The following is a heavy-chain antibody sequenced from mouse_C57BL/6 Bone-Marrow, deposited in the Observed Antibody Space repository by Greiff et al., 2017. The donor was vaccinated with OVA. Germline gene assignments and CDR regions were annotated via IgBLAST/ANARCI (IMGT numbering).Heavy chain of an antibody. CDR3: ARGDYFYAMDY. V-gene: IGHV1-52*01. CDR2: IDPSDSET. CDR1: GYTFTSYW. Sequence: VKLMQPGAELVRPGSSVKLSCKASGYTFTSYWMHWVKQRPIQGLEWIGNIDPSDSETHYNQKFKDKATLTVDKSSSTAYMQLSSLTSEDSAVYYCARGDYFYAMDYWGQGTSVTVSS. J-gene: IGHJ4*01. D-gene: IGHD1-1*01.